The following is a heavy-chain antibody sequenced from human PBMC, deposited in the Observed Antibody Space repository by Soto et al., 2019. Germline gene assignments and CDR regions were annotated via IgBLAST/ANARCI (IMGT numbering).Heavy chain of an antibody. V-gene: IGHV1-18*04. CDR3: ARVGCSSTSCYTYPRYYYYYYGMGV. D-gene: IGHD2-2*02. CDR2: ISAYNGNT. Sequence: ASVKVSCKASGYTFTSYGISWVRQAPGQGLEWMGWISAYNGNTNYAQKLQGRVTMTTDTSTSTAYMELRSLRSDDTAVYYCARVGCSSTSCYTYPRYYYYYYGMGVWGQGTTVTVSS. CDR1: GYTFTSYG. J-gene: IGHJ6*02.